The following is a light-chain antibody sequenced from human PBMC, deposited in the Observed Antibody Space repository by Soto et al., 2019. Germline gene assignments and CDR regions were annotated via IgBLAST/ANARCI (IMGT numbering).Light chain of an antibody. CDR2: GES. J-gene: IGKJ1*01. CDR3: QQYGSSGT. CDR1: QSVSSSY. V-gene: IGKV3-20*01. Sequence: EIVLTQSPGTLSLSPGERATLSCRSSQSVSSSYLAWYQQKPGQAPRLLIYGESNRATGIPDRFSGSGSGTDFTLTISRLEPEDFAVYYCQQYGSSGTVGQGTKVEIK.